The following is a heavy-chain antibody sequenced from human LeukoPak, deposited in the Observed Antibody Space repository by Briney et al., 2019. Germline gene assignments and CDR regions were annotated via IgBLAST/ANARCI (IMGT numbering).Heavy chain of an antibody. Sequence: GASVKVSCKASGYTFTSYYMHWVRQAPGQGLEWMGIIIPSGGSTSYAQKFQGRVTMTRDTSTSTVYMELSSLRSEDTAVYYCARWWDDGSGYSCLYGMDVWGQGTTVTVSS. CDR3: ARWWDDGSGYSCLYGMDV. V-gene: IGHV1-46*01. J-gene: IGHJ6*02. CDR1: GYTFTSYY. D-gene: IGHD3-22*01. CDR2: IIPSGGST.